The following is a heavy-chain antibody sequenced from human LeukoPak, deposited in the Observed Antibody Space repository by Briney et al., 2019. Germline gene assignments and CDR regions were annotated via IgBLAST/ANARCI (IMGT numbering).Heavy chain of an antibody. D-gene: IGHD7-27*01. J-gene: IGHJ4*02. V-gene: IGHV3-66*01. CDR2: IYGGGSA. Sequence: GGSLRHSCVVSGFTVSNNYMGWVRQAPGKGLEWVSVIYGGGSAYYADSVKGRFTTSRDSSRNTLYLQINSLRAEDTAVYYCARRGSTNWGFDYWGQGTLVTVSS. CDR1: GFTVSNNY. CDR3: ARRGSTNWGFDY.